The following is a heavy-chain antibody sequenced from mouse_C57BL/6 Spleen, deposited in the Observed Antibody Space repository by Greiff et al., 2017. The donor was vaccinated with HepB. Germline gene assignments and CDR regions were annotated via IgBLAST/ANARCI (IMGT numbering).Heavy chain of an antibody. CDR1: GYTFTSYG. CDR3: ARNRYYDYDGGDAMDY. D-gene: IGHD2-4*01. Sequence: QVQLQQSGAELARPGASVKLSCKASGYTFTSYGISWVKQRTGQGLEWIGEIYPRSGNTYYNEKFKGKATLTADKSSSTAYMELRSLTSEDSAVYFCARNRYYDYDGGDAMDYWGQGTSVTVSS. V-gene: IGHV1-81*01. J-gene: IGHJ4*01. CDR2: IYPRSGNT.